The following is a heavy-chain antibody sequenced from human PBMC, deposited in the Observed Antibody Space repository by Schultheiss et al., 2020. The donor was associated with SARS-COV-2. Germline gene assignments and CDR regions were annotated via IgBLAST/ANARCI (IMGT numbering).Heavy chain of an antibody. CDR3: AKDAPPSGWFFDY. CDR2: ISGSGGST. Sequence: GGSLRLSCAASGFTFGEYGMHWVRQAPGKGLEWVSAISGSGGSTYYADSVKGRFTISRDNSKNTLYLQMNSLRAEDTAVYYCAKDAPPSGWFFDYWGQGTLVTVSS. CDR1: GFTFGEYG. J-gene: IGHJ4*02. V-gene: IGHV3-23*01. D-gene: IGHD6-19*01.